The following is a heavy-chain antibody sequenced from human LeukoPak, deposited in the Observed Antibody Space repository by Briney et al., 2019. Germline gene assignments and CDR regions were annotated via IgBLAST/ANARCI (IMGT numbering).Heavy chain of an antibody. V-gene: IGHV4-34*01. CDR1: GGSFSGYY. Sequence: SATLSLTYAVYGGSFSGYYWSWIRPPPGKGLEWIGEINHSGSTNYNPSLKSRVTISVDTSKNQFSLKLSSVTAADTAVYYCARGSQETRQNIVIPYYFDYWGQGTLVTVSS. CDR3: ARGSQETRQNIVIPYYFDY. CDR2: INHSGST. J-gene: IGHJ4*02. D-gene: IGHD2/OR15-2a*01.